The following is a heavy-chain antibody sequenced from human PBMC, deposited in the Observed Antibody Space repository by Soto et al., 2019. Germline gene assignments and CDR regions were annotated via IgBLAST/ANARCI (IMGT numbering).Heavy chain of an antibody. CDR3: ARVAYVDESFDY. J-gene: IGHJ4*02. CDR1: GFTFSSYW. CDR2: TKPDGSEK. Sequence: EVHLVESGGGLVHPGGSLRLSCAASGFTFSSYWMTWVRQAPGKGLEWVAKTKPDGSEKNYVGAVKGRFTISRDNDKNSLILQMVSLRAENTAVYYCARVAYVDESFDYWGQGSLVTVSS. D-gene: IGHD2-21*01. V-gene: IGHV3-7*01.